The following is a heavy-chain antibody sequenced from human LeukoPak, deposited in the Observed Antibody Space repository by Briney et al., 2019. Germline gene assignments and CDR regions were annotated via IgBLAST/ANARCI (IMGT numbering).Heavy chain of an antibody. CDR2: IKQDGSEK. CDR1: GFTFISNW. CDR3: ARDPVAARPNYYYMDV. V-gene: IGHV3-7*01. Sequence: TGGSLRLSCAAPGFTFISNWMSWVRQAPGKGLEWVPTIKQDGSEKYYVDSVKGRFTISRDNAKNSLYLQMNSLRAEDTAVYYCARDPVAARPNYYYMDVWGKGTTVTVSS. J-gene: IGHJ6*03. D-gene: IGHD6-6*01.